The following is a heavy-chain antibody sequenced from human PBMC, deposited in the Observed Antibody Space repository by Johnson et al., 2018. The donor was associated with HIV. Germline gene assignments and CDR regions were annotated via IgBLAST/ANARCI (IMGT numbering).Heavy chain of an antibody. D-gene: IGHD1-1*01. Sequence: QVQLVESGGGVVQPGGSLRLSCAASGFTFSSYGMHWVRQAPGKGLEWVAFIRFDGSNKYYADSVKGRFTISRDNSKNTLYLQMNSLRAEDTAVYYCARVPGSRAGDAFDVLGTGTMVTVSS. CDR2: IRFDGSNK. V-gene: IGHV3-30*02. CDR1: GFTFSSYG. CDR3: ARVPGSRAGDAFDV. J-gene: IGHJ3*01.